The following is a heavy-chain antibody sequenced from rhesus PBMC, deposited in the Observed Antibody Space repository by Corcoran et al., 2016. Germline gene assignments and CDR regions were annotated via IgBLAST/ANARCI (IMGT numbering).Heavy chain of an antibody. J-gene: IGHJ5-1*01. CDR3: ARDGVLKTFDV. Sequence: QVKLQQWGEGLMKPSETLSLTCAVYGGSISGYYYWSWIRQAPGKGLEWIGNIDGKTASKNYIPALKNRVTISKDTSKNQFSLKVSSVTAADTAVYYCARDGVLKTFDVWGPGVLVTVSS. V-gene: IGHV4-73*01. D-gene: IGHD3-22*01. CDR1: GGSISGYYY. CDR2: IDGKTASK.